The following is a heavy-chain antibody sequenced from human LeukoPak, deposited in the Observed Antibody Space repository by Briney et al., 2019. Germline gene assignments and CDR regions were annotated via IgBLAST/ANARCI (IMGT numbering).Heavy chain of an antibody. D-gene: IGHD6-19*01. CDR2: IIPIFGTA. CDR3: ARGSGIQDYYYYYMDV. J-gene: IGHJ6*03. V-gene: IGHV1-69*05. CDR1: GGTFSSYA. Sequence: ASVKVSCKASGGTFSSYAISWVRQAPGQGLEWMGGIIPIFGTANYAQKFQGRVTITTDESTSTAYMELSSLRSEDTAVYYCARGSGIQDYYYYYMDVWGKGTTVTVSS.